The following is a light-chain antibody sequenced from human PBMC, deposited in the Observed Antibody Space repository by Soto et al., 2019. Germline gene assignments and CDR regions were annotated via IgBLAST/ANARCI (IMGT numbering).Light chain of an antibody. Sequence: GERVIITCRASQSVSNWLAWYQQKPGKAPNLLIYKASSLESGVPSRFSGSGYGTEFTLTISSLQPDDFATYYCQQYNSYWTFGQGTKVDI. CDR1: QSVSNW. CDR2: KAS. J-gene: IGKJ1*01. V-gene: IGKV1-5*03. CDR3: QQYNSYWT.